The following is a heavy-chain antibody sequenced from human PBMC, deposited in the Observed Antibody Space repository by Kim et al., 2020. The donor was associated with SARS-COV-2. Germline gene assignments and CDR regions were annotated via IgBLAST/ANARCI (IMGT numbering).Heavy chain of an antibody. Sequence: KGRFTISSDDSKNTLYLQMNSLKTEDTAVYYCTTERRGGFLEWLFEELDYWGQGTLVTVSS. V-gene: IGHV3-15*01. J-gene: IGHJ4*02. D-gene: IGHD3-3*01. CDR3: TTERRGGFLEWLFEELDY.